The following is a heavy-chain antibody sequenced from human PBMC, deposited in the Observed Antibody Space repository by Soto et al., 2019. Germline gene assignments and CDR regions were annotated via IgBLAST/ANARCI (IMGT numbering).Heavy chain of an antibody. J-gene: IGHJ5*02. CDR1: GFTFSSYW. CDR3: ARSLTAAHPNWFDP. D-gene: IGHD2-2*01. CDR2: IKQDGSEK. V-gene: IGHV3-7*03. Sequence: PGVSLRLSCAASGFTFSSYWMSWVRQAPGKGLEWVANIKQDGSEKYYVDSVKGRFTISRDNAKNSLYLQMNSLRAEDTAVYYCARSLTAAHPNWFDPWGQGTLVTVSS.